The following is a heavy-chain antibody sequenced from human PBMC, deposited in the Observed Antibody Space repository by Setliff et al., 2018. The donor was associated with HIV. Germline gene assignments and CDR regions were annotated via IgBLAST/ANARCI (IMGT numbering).Heavy chain of an antibody. CDR2: IYYSGST. CDR1: GGSISSGDYC. D-gene: IGHD3-22*01. Sequence: SETLSLTCTVSGGSISSGDYCWSWIRQPPGKGLEWIGNIYYSGSTYYNPSLKSRLSLSEDTSRHQFSLRLTSVTADDTGIYYCARGRGRTFYYDSSGSRAFDIWGQGTMVTVSS. V-gene: IGHV4-30-4*08. J-gene: IGHJ3*02. CDR3: ARGRGRTFYYDSSGSRAFDI.